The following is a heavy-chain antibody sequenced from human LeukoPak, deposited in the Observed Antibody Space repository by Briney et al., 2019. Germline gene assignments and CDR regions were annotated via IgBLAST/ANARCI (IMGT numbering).Heavy chain of an antibody. V-gene: IGHV4-59*01. D-gene: IGHD3-9*01. CDR3: ARARYVNSFYAFDI. Sequence: SETLSLTCTVSGGSISSYYWSWIRLPPGKGMQWIGYLSKSGRSSYSPSLKRRVTIFGYTSKNQFFLKLSSVTAADTAVYYCARARYVNSFYAFDIWGQGTLVTVSS. CDR1: GGSISSYY. J-gene: IGHJ3*02. CDR2: LSKSGRS.